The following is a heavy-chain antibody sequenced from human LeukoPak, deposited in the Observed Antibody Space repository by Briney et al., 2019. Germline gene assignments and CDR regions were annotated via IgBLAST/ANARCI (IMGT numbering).Heavy chain of an antibody. CDR3: AKGLGGRLDY. CDR2: PSWNSGSI. V-gene: IGHV3-9*01. J-gene: IGHJ4*02. Sequence: GGSLRLSCSASAFTFDDYAMHWLRQAPGQGLHLVSGPSWNSGSIGYADSVKGRFTISRDNAKNSLYLQMNSLRAEDTALYYCAKGLGGRLDYWGQGTLVTVSS. CDR1: AFTFDDYA. D-gene: IGHD1-26*01.